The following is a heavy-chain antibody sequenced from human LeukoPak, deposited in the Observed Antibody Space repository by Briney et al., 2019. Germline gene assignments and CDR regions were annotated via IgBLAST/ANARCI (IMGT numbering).Heavy chain of an antibody. CDR2: IYTSGST. J-gene: IGHJ6*03. D-gene: IGHD4-17*01. Sequence: SETLSLTCTVPGGSISSYYWSWIRQPAGKGLEWIGRIYTSGSTNYNPSLKSRVTISVDKSKNQFSLKLSSVTAADTAVYYCAGATVTSYYYYMDVWGKGTTVTVSS. V-gene: IGHV4-4*07. CDR3: AGATVTSYYYYMDV. CDR1: GGSISSYY.